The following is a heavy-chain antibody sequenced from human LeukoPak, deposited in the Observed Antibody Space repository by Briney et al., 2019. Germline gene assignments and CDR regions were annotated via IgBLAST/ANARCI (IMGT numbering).Heavy chain of an antibody. CDR1: GFTFSSYW. D-gene: IGHD5-18*01. Sequence: PGGSLRLSCVASGFTFSSYWMHWVRQAPGKGLVWVSHINSDGRSTTYADSVKGRFTISRDNAKNTLYLQMNSLRAEDTAVYYCARDAVDTANAVWGQGTTVTVSS. J-gene: IGHJ6*02. V-gene: IGHV3-74*01. CDR3: ARDAVDTANAV. CDR2: INSDGRST.